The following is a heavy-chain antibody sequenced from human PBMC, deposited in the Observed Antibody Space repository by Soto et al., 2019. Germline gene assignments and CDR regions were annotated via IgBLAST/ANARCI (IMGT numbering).Heavy chain of an antibody. CDR3: ARVKSGFSYATIEY. CDR1: GFTFSNYV. J-gene: IGHJ4*02. V-gene: IGHV3-30-3*01. CDR2: ISYAVTTK. D-gene: IGHD5-18*01. Sequence: GGSLRLSCAASGFTFSNYVMHWVRQAPGKGLEWVAVISYAVTTKYYADSVKGRFTISRDNSKNTLYLQMNSLTAEDTALYYCARVKSGFSYATIEYWGRGTLVTVSS.